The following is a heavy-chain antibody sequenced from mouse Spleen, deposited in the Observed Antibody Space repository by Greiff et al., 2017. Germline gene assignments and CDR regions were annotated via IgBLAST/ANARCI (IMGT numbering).Heavy chain of an antibody. V-gene: IGHV3-6*01. D-gene: IGHD2-1*01. Sequence: EVKLMESGPGLVKPSQSLSLTCSVTGYSITSGYYWNWIRQFPGNKLEWMGYISYDGSNNYNPSLKNRISITRDTSKNQFFLKLNSVTTEDTATYYCARDLYYFHAMDYWGQGTSVTVSS. CDR1: GYSITSGYY. CDR2: ISYDGSN. J-gene: IGHJ4*01. CDR3: ARDLYYFHAMDY.